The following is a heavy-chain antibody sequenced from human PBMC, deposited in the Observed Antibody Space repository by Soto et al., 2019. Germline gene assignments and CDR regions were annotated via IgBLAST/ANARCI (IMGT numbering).Heavy chain of an antibody. D-gene: IGHD2-15*01. V-gene: IGHV4-4*02. CDR2: IYHSGST. CDR3: ARVDCSGGSCYPTYYYYGMDV. J-gene: IGHJ6*02. Sequence: GKGLEWIGEIYHSGSTNYNPSLKSRVTITADESTSTAYMELSSLRSEDTAVYYCARVDCSGGSCYPTYYYYGMDVWGQGTSVTVYS.